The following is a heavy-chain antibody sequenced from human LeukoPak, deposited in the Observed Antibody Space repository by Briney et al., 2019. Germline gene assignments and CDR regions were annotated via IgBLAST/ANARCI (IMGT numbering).Heavy chain of an antibody. CDR3: AKWGDFDVLTGYYVPDF. V-gene: IGHV3-23*01. D-gene: IGHD3-9*01. J-gene: IGHJ4*02. Sequence: GASLRLSCAASGFTFSNYAMSWVRQAPGKGLEWVSAITGSGGNTYYADSVKGRVTISRDNSKNTLYLQMNSLRAEDTAVYYCAKWGDFDVLTGYYVPDFWGQGTLVTVSS. CDR2: ITGSGGNT. CDR1: GFTFSNYA.